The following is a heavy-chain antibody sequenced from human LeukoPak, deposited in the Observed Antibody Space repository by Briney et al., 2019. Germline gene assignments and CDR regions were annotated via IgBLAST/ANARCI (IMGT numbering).Heavy chain of an antibody. D-gene: IGHD4-17*01. J-gene: IGHJ4*02. Sequence: PGGSLRLSCSASGFPFSTLGMHWVRQPPGKGPEYIGEINHIGNTGYNPSLKSRVTISVDTSKNQFSLNLYSVTAADTAVYYCARKTVTTGVDYWGQGTLVTVSA. CDR3: ARKTVTTGVDY. CDR2: INHIGNT. V-gene: IGHV4-34*01. CDR1: GFPFSTLG.